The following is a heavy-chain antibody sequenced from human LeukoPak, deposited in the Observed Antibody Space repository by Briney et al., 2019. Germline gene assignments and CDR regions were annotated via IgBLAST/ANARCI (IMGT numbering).Heavy chain of an antibody. D-gene: IGHD3-3*01. CDR1: GFTFSSYA. CDR3: AKDGAPRTRFLEWLYSPFDY. J-gene: IGHJ4*02. V-gene: IGHV3-23*01. Sequence: SGGSLRLSCAASGFTFSSYAMSWVRQAPGKGLEWVSAISGSGGSTYYADSVKGRFTISRDNSKNTLYLQMNSRRAEDTAVYYCAKDGAPRTRFLEWLYSPFDYWGQGTLVTVSS. CDR2: ISGSGGST.